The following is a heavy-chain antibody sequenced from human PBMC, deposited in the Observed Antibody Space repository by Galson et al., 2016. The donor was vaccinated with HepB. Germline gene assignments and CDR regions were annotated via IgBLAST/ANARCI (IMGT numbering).Heavy chain of an antibody. CDR2: ITSDSRNI. J-gene: IGHJ4*02. D-gene: IGHD3-3*01. CDR1: GLTFSRKG. CDR3: ARGRCYTDRCDSGFRSFDY. V-gene: IGHV3-48*02. Sequence: SLRLSCAGSGLTFSRKGMGWVRQAPGKGLEWISYITSDSRNIYYADSVKGRFTISRDNGKNSLYLQMNSLRDEDTAVYYWARGRCYTDRCDSGFRSFDYWGQGTLVTVAS.